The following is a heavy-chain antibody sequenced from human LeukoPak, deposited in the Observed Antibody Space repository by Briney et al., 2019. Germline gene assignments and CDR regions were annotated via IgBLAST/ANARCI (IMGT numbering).Heavy chain of an antibody. CDR3: ARESPTGYCTSSSCPPGRY. D-gene: IGHD2-2*01. CDR2: VNSDGSST. Sequence: GGSLRLSCAASGFSLNSHWMHWVRQAPGKGLMWVSRVNSDGSSTYYADSVKGRFTISRDNAKDTLYLQMNSLRAEDTAVYFCARESPTGYCTSSSCPPGRYWGQGTLVTVSS. CDR1: GFSLNSHW. J-gene: IGHJ4*02. V-gene: IGHV3-74*01.